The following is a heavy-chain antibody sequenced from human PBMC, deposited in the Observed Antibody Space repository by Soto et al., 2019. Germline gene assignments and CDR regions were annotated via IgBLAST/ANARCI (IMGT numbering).Heavy chain of an antibody. D-gene: IGHD6-6*01. CDR3: ARARGSSIAARPRAGNWFDP. CDR1: GYTFTSYY. V-gene: IGHV1-46*01. J-gene: IGHJ5*02. CDR2: INPSGGST. Sequence: ASVKVSCKASGYTFTSYYMHWVRQAPGQGLEWMGIINPSGGSTSYAQKFQGRVTMTRDTSTSTVYMELSSLRSEDTAVYYCARARGSSIAARPRAGNWFDPWGQGTLVTVSS.